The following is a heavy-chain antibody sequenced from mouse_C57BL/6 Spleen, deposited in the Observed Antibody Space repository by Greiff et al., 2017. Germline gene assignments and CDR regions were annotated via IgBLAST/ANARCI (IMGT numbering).Heavy chain of an antibody. CDR3: TRGPGYYVAWCAY. CDR2: IDPETGGT. CDR1: GYTFTDYE. V-gene: IGHV1-15*01. J-gene: IGHJ3*01. D-gene: IGHD2-3*01. Sequence: VQVVESGAELVRPGASVTLSCKASGYTFTDYEMHWVKQTPVHGLEWIGAIDPETGGTAYNQKFKGKAILTADKSSSTAYMELRSLTSEDSAVYYCTRGPGYYVAWCAYWGQGTLVTVSA.